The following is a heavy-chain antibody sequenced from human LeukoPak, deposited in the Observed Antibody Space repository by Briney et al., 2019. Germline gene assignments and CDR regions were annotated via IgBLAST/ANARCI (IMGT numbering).Heavy chain of an antibody. V-gene: IGHV3-30*04. CDR2: VSRDGISK. Sequence: GGSLRLSCAASGFTFSNYPMHWVRQAPGKGLEWVAVVSRDGISKYHPDSVRGRFTISRDNSKNTLYLEVNSLRSEDTAVFYCAREIPNAFDIWGQGTMVTVSS. CDR3: AREIPNAFDI. J-gene: IGHJ3*02. CDR1: GFTFSNYP.